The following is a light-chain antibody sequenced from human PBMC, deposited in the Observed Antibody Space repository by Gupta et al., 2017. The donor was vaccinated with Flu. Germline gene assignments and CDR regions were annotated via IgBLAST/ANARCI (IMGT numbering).Light chain of an antibody. Sequence: NCKSSQSILYSSNNKNYLAWYQQKPGHPPKLLIYWASTRESGVPDRFSGSGSGTDFTLTISSLQAEDVAVYYCQQYYSTPPTFGQGTKVEIK. CDR2: WAS. CDR3: QQYYSTPPT. V-gene: IGKV4-1*01. CDR1: QSILYSSNNKNY. J-gene: IGKJ1*01.